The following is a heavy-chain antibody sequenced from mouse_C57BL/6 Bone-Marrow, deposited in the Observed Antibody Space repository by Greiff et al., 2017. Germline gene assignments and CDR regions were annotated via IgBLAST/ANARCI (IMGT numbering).Heavy chain of an antibody. Sequence: EVQVVESGGDLVKPGGSLKLSCAASGFTFSSYGMSWVRQTPDKRLEWVATISSGGSYTYYPDSVKGRFTISRDNAKNTLYLQMISLKSEDTAMXDCARGVLGYDFDYWGQGTTLTVSS. D-gene: IGHD2-14*01. V-gene: IGHV5-6*01. CDR2: ISSGGSYT. J-gene: IGHJ2*01. CDR1: GFTFSSYG. CDR3: ARGVLGYDFDY.